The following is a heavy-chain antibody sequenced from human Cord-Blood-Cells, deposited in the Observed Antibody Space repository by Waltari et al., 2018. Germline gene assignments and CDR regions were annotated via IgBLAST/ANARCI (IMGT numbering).Heavy chain of an antibody. Sequence: QVQLVQSGAEVKKPGSSVKVSCKASGGTFSSYAISWVRQAHGQGLEWMGGIIPIFGTANYAQKFQGRVTITADKSTSTAYMELSSLRSEDTAVYYCASDPIAAAGTVNWFDPWGQGTLVTVSS. CDR2: IIPIFGTA. D-gene: IGHD6-13*01. V-gene: IGHV1-69*06. CDR1: GGTFSSYA. CDR3: ASDPIAAAGTVNWFDP. J-gene: IGHJ5*02.